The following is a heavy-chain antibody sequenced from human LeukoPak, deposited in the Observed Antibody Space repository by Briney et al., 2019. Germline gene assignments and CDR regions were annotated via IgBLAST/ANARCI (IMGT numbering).Heavy chain of an antibody. Sequence: ASVKVSCKASGGTFSSYAISWVRQAPGQGLEWMGGISAYNGNTNYAQKLQGRVTMTTDTSTSTAYMELRSLRSDDTAVYYCASPNYYDSSGYTYYGMDVWGQGTTVTVSS. CDR3: ASPNYYDSSGYTYYGMDV. J-gene: IGHJ6*02. V-gene: IGHV1-18*01. CDR1: GGTFSSYA. D-gene: IGHD3-22*01. CDR2: ISAYNGNT.